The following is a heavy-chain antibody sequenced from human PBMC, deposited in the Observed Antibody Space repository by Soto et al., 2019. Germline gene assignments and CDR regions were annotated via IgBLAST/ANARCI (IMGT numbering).Heavy chain of an antibody. Sequence: PSETLSLTCTVSGVSISSGGYSWTWIRQSPGKCLEWIGYTYQSGSAHYTPSLKSRVTISVDRSKNQFSLNLTSVTAADTAVYYCARDYYGMDVWGQGTTVTVSS. CDR1: GVSISSGGYS. J-gene: IGHJ6*02. CDR3: ARDYYGMDV. CDR2: TYQSGSA. V-gene: IGHV4-30-2*06.